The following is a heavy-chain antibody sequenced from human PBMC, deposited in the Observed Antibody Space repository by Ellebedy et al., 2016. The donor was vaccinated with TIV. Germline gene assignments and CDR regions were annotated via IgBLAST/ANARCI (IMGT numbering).Heavy chain of an antibody. D-gene: IGHD1-26*01. CDR1: GFTFSIYN. CDR2: ISTTSNYI. J-gene: IGHJ3*01. Sequence: GGSLRLSCAASGFTFSIYNMNWVRQAPGKGLEWVSSISTTSNYIYDADSVRGRFTISRDNAKSSLFLQMNSLRAEDTAVYYRARDSGPSGSPNAFDVWGQGTLVTVSS. V-gene: IGHV3-21*01. CDR3: ARDSGPSGSPNAFDV.